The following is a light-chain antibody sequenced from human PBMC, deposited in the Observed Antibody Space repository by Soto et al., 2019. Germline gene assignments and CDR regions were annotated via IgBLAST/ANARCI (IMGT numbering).Light chain of an antibody. CDR3: GADHGSGSNFVYV. Sequence: QSVLTQPPSASASQGASVTLTCTLSSGYSNYKVDWYQQRPGKGPRFVMRVGTGGIVGSKGDGIPDRFSVLGSGLNRYLTIKNIQEEDESDYHCGADHGSGSNFVYVFGTGTKLTVL. J-gene: IGLJ1*01. V-gene: IGLV9-49*01. CDR2: VGTGGIVG. CDR1: SGYSNYK.